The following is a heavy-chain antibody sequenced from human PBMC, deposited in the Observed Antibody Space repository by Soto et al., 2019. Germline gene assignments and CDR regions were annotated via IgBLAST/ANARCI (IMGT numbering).Heavy chain of an antibody. D-gene: IGHD3-9*01. J-gene: IGHJ4*02. CDR2: IIPIISTA. V-gene: IGHV1-69*01. CDR1: GGTFSSYS. Sequence: QVQLVQSGAEVKKPGSSVKVSCKASGGTFSSYSISWVRQAPGQGLEWMGGIIPIISTAKYAQKFQGRVSITADESTSTAYMGVTGLRSEETAVYYCARKGRYFDWLLDYWGQGTLVTVSS. CDR3: ARKGRYFDWLLDY.